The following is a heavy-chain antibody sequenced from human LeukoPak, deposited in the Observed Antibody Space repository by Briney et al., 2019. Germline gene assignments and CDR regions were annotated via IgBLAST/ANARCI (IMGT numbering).Heavy chain of an antibody. CDR2: IYYSGST. V-gene: IGHV4-39*01. CDR3: AKVGSYYDILTGYYDNWFDP. CDR1: GGSISSSSYY. J-gene: IGHJ5*02. D-gene: IGHD3-9*01. Sequence: SETLSLTCAVYGGSISSSSYYWGWIRQPPGKGLEWIGSIYYSGSTYYNPSLKSRVTISVDASKNQFSLKLSSVTAADTAVYYCAKVGSYYDILTGYYDNWFDPWGQGTLVTVSS.